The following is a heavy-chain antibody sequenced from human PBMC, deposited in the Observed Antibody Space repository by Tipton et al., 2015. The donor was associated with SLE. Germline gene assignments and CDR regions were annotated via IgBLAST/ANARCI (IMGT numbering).Heavy chain of an antibody. J-gene: IGHJ2*01. CDR1: GGSISSGGYY. V-gene: IGHV4-31*02. CDR3: ARDVEGSVWYFDL. CDR2: ISYSGST. Sequence: LRLSCTVSGGSISSGGYYWSWIRQSPGKGLEWIGYISYSGSTYFNPSLRSRVTMSVDTSKNQFSLKLSSVTAADTAVYYCARDVEGSVWYFDLWGRGTLVTVSS.